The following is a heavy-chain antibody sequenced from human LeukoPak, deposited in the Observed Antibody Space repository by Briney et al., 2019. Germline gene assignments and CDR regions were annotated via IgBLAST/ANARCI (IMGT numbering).Heavy chain of an antibody. Sequence: PGGSLRLSCAASGFTFSSYGMHWVRQAPGKGLEWVAVIWYDGSNKYYADSVKGRFTISRDNSKNTLYLQMNSLRAEDTAVYYCARRFLEWLSPTQYFDYWGQGTLVTVSS. CDR1: GFTFSSYG. D-gene: IGHD3-3*01. CDR3: ARRFLEWLSPTQYFDY. CDR2: IWYDGSNK. V-gene: IGHV3-33*01. J-gene: IGHJ4*02.